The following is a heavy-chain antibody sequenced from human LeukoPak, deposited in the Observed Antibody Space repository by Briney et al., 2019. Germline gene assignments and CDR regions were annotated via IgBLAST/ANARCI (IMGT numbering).Heavy chain of an antibody. CDR3: ARLEGSGPRRGWFDP. V-gene: IGHV1-2*02. CDR1: GYIFTGYY. J-gene: IGHJ5*02. Sequence: ASVKVSCKASGYIFTGYYMHWVRQAPGQGLEWMGWINPNSGGTNYAQKFQGRVTMTRDTSISTAYMELSRLRSDDTAVYYCARLEGSGPRRGWFDPWGQGTLVTVSS. D-gene: IGHD3-10*01. CDR2: INPNSGGT.